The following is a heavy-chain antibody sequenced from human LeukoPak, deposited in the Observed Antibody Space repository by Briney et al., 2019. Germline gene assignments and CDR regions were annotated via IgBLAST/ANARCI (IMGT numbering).Heavy chain of an antibody. J-gene: IGHJ6*03. V-gene: IGHV1-24*01. CDR1: GYTLTELS. CDR3: AKTVTEKNYYYYYMDV. D-gene: IGHD4-11*01. Sequence: ASVKVSCKVSGYTLTELSMHWVRQAPGKGLEWMGGFDPEDGETIYAQKFQGRVTMTEDTSTDTAYMELSSLGSEDTAVYYCAKTVTEKNYYYYYMDVWGKGTTVTVSS. CDR2: FDPEDGET.